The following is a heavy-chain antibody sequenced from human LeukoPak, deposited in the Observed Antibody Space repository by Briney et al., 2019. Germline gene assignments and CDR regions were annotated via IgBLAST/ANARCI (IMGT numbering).Heavy chain of an antibody. CDR1: GFTFDDYG. V-gene: IGHV3-20*04. D-gene: IGHD6-19*01. J-gene: IGHJ4*02. CDR3: ATAYGYRSGWFDC. CDR2: INWSGGST. Sequence: PGGSLTLTCAASGFTFDDYGMSWVRQPPGKGLEWVSGINWSGGSTGYADSVKGRFTIPRHNDKNAMYLQMNSLRGEHTGLYYCATAYGYRSGWFDCLGQGAMVTVSS.